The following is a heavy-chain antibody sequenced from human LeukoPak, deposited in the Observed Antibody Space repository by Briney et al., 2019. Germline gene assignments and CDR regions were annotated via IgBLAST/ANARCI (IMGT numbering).Heavy chain of an antibody. J-gene: IGHJ4*02. CDR2: IRYDGSNK. V-gene: IGHV3-30*02. D-gene: IGHD3-22*01. CDR3: AKDRGYYDSSFFDY. Sequence: GGSLRLSCAASGFTFSSYGMHWVRQAPGKGLEWVAFIRYDGSNKYYADSVKGRFTISRDNSKNTLYLQVNSLRAEDTAVYYCAKDRGYYDSSFFDYWGQGTLVTVSS. CDR1: GFTFSSYG.